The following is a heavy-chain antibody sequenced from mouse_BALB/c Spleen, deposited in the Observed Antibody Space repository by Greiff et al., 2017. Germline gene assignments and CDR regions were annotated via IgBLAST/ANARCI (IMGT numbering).Heavy chain of an antibody. CDR2: IWTGGGT. CDR1: GFSLTSYD. J-gene: IGHJ3*01. CDR3: VRGLLGAY. V-gene: IGHV2-9-2*01. D-gene: IGHD2-10*01. Sequence: VKLMESGPGLVAPSQSLSITCTVSGFSLTSYDISWIRQPPGKGLEWLGVIWTGGGTNYNSAFMSRLSISKDNSKSQVFLKMNSLQTDDTAIYYCVRGLLGAYWGQGTLVTVSA.